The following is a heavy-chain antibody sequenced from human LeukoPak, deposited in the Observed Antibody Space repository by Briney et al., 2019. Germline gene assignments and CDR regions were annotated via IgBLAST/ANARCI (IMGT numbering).Heavy chain of an antibody. Sequence: SETLSLTCTVSGGSISGYYWSWIRQPPGKGLEWIGYIYYSGSTDYNPSLKSRVTISVDTSKNQFSLKLSSVTAADTAVYYCARADWAGWFDPWGQGTPVTVSS. V-gene: IGHV4-59*01. CDR1: GGSISGYY. CDR3: ARADWAGWFDP. CDR2: IYYSGST. D-gene: IGHD2-21*01. J-gene: IGHJ5*02.